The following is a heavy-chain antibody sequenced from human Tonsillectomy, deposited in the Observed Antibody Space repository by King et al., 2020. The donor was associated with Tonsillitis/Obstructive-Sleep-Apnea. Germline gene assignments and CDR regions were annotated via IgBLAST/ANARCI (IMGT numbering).Heavy chain of an antibody. CDR1: GFTFSNCA. J-gene: IGHJ5*02. CDR2: IITSGDTT. D-gene: IGHD4-17*01. V-gene: IGHV3-23*04. Sequence: DVQLVESGGGLVQPGGSLRLSCAASGFTFSNCAMSWVRQAPGKGLEWVSAIITSGDTTYYADSVRGRFTISRDNSKNTLYLQMNSLRAEDTAIYYCAKDGDYGDYDTWFDHWGQGTLVTVSS. CDR3: AKDGDYGDYDTWFDH.